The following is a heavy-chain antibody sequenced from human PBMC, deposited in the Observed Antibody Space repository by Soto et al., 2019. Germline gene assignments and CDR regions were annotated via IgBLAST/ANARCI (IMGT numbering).Heavy chain of an antibody. V-gene: IGHV4-59*01. CDR2: IYYSGST. CDR3: ARTINYDFWSGYFYLDY. D-gene: IGHD3-3*01. CDR1: GGSISSYY. Sequence: PSETLSLTCTVSGGSISSYYWSWIRQPPGKGLEWIGYIYYSGSTNYNPSLKSRVTISVDTSKNQFSLKLSSVTAADTAVYYCARTINYDFWSGYFYLDYWGQGTLVTVS. J-gene: IGHJ4*02.